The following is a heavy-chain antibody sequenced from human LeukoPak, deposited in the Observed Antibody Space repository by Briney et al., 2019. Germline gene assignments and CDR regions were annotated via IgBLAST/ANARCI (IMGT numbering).Heavy chain of an antibody. CDR3: AGIVGATGLEAHKHDRFTPDRYYYYYYGMDV. CDR2: IYYSGST. Sequence: SETLSLTCTVSGGSISSYYWSWIRQPPGKGLEWIGYIYYSGSTNYNPSLTSRVTISVDTSKNQFSLKLSSVTAADTAVYYCAGIVGATGLEAHKHDRFTPDRYYYYYYGMDVWGQGTTVTVSS. V-gene: IGHV4-59*08. J-gene: IGHJ6*02. CDR1: GGSISSYY. D-gene: IGHD1-26*01.